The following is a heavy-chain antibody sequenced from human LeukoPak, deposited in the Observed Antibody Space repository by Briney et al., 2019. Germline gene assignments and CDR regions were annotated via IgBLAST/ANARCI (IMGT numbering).Heavy chain of an antibody. Sequence: SETLSLTCTVSGGSISSYYWSWIRQPPGKGLEWIGYIYYSGSTNYNPSLKSRVTISVDTSKNQFSLKLNSVTAADTAVYYCARLRMYSSGPDDYWGQGTLVTVSS. J-gene: IGHJ4*02. CDR3: ARLRMYSSGPDDY. D-gene: IGHD3-22*01. CDR1: GGSISSYY. V-gene: IGHV4-59*01. CDR2: IYYSGST.